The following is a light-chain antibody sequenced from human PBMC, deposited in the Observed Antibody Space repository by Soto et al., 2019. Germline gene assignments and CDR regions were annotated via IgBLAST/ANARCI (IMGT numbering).Light chain of an antibody. J-gene: IGLJ1*01. Sequence: QSVMTQAASVSGSTGQSITISCTGTSSAAGGHNCISWYQQETGQAPRLMIYAVSNRPSGVSDRFCGSKSGNTASLTISGLQAEDEADYYCSSYTSSNTLAFGTGTKVTVL. CDR3: SSYTSSNTLA. V-gene: IGLV2-14*01. CDR2: AVS. CDR1: SSAAGGHNC.